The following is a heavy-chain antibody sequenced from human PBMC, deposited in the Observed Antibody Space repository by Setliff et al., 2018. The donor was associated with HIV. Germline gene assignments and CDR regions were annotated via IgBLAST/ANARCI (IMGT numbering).Heavy chain of an antibody. J-gene: IGHJ4*02. V-gene: IGHV4-61*09. Sequence: LSLTCNVSGNFISRDIYFWSWIRQPAGKGLEWLGHIYASGVTKHNPSLKSRVIISVDTPRSQFSLTLKSVTAADSAIYYCVTGPGGPVGRDPPNGYWGQGTLVTAPQ. CDR1: GNFISRDIYF. CDR3: VTGPGGPVGRDPPNGY. D-gene: IGHD2-8*01. CDR2: IYASGVT.